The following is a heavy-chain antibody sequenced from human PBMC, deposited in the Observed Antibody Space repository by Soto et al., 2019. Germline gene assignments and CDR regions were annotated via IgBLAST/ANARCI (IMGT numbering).Heavy chain of an antibody. CDR1: GGSISSGGYY. CDR2: IYYSGST. D-gene: IGHD1-26*01. J-gene: IGHJ4*02. Sequence: SETLSLTCTVSGGSISSGGYYWSWIRQHPGKGQEWIGYIYYSGSTYYNPSLKSRVTISVDTSKNQFSLKLSSVTAAVTAVYYCASSDSGSYYVAYFGYWGQGTLVTVSS. CDR3: ASSDSGSYYVAYFGY. V-gene: IGHV4-31*03.